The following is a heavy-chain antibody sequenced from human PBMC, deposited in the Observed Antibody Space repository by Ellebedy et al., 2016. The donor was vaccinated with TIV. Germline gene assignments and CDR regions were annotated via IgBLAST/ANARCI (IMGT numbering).Heavy chain of an antibody. CDR1: GFTFSSYG. D-gene: IGHD3-3*01. CDR2: ISYDGSNK. J-gene: IGHJ4*02. V-gene: IGHV3-30*03. CDR3: LRGGPFGAA. Sequence: GESLKISCAASGFTFSSYGMHWVRQAPGKGLEWVAVISYDGSNKYYADSVKGRFTISRDNSKNTLYLQMNNLRAEDMAVYYCLRGGPFGAAWGQGTLVTVSS.